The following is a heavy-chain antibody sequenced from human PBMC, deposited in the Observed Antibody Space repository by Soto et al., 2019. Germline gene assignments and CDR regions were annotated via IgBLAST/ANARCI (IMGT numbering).Heavy chain of an antibody. CDR1: GGSISSGGYS. CDR3: ARDQGQWLANFDY. D-gene: IGHD6-19*01. Sequence: SETLSLTCAVSGGSISSGGYSWSWIRQPPGKGLEWIGYIYHSGSTYYNPSLKSRVTISVDRSKNQFSLKLSSVTAADTAVYYCARDQGQWLANFDYWGQGTLVTVSS. J-gene: IGHJ4*02. CDR2: IYHSGST. V-gene: IGHV4-30-2*01.